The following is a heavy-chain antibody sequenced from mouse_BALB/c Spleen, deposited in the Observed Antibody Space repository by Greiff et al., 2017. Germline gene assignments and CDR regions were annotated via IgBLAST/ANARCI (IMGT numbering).Heavy chain of an antibody. CDR1: GYTFTSYY. V-gene: IGHV1S56*01. CDR3: ARSPYLDWYFDV. Sequence: QVQLKQSGPELVKPGASVRISCKASGYTFTSYYIHWVKQRPGQGLEWIGWIYPGNVNTKYNEKFKGKATLTADKSSSTAYMQLSSLTSEDSAVYFCARSPYLDWYFDVWGAGTTVTVSS. D-gene: IGHD2-10*01. J-gene: IGHJ1*01. CDR2: IYPGNVNT.